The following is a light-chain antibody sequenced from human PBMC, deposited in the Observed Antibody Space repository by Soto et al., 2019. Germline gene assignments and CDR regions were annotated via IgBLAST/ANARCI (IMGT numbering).Light chain of an antibody. CDR2: DVS. Sequence: QSALTQPPSVSGSPGQSITISCTGNSSDVGGYNYVSWYQQHPGKAPKLMIYDVSNRPSGVSNRFSGSKSGNTASLTISGLQDEDEADYYCSSYTSSSTRVFGTGTKLTVL. V-gene: IGLV2-14*01. J-gene: IGLJ1*01. CDR3: SSYTSSSTRV. CDR1: SSDVGGYNY.